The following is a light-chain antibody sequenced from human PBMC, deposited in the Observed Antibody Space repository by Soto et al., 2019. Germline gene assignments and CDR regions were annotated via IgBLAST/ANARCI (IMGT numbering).Light chain of an antibody. CDR2: LCS. V-gene: IGKV2-28*01. CDR1: QSLLHSNGYNY. J-gene: IGKJ4*01. Sequence: DIVMTQSPLSLPVIPREPAAISCRSSQSLLHSNGYNYLDWYLQKPGQSPQLLIYLCSNRASGVPDRFSGSGSGTDFTLKISRVEAEDVGVYYCMQALQTPLTFGGGTKVEIK. CDR3: MQALQTPLT.